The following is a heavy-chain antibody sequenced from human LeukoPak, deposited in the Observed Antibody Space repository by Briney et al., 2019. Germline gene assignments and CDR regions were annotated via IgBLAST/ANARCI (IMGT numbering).Heavy chain of an antibody. CDR2: ISGSGGST. CDR1: GFTSSSYA. V-gene: IGHV3-23*01. J-gene: IGHJ1*01. CDR3: AKVVYNYYGYFQH. D-gene: IGHD3-10*01. Sequence: GGSLRLSCAASGFTSSSYAMSWVRQAPGKGLEWVSAISGSGGSTYYADSVKGRFTISRDNSKNTLYLQMNSLRAEDTAVYYCAKVVYNYYGYFQHWGQGTLVTVSS.